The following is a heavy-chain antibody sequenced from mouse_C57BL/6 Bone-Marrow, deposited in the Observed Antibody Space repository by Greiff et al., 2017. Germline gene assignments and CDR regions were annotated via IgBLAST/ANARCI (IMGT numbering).Heavy chain of an antibody. CDR3: APITTVVARGAMDY. CDR2: IHPNSGST. J-gene: IGHJ4*01. V-gene: IGHV1-64*01. CDR1: GYTFTSYW. Sequence: QVQLQQSGAELVKPGASVKLSCKASGYTFTSYWMHWVKQRPGQGLEWIGMIHPNSGSTNYNEKFKSKATLTVDKSSSTAYMQLSSLTSEDSAVYYCAPITTVVARGAMDYWGQGTSVTVSS. D-gene: IGHD1-1*01.